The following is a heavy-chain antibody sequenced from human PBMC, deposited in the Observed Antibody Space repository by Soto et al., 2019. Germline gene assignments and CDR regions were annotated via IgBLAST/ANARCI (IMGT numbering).Heavy chain of an antibody. V-gene: IGHV2-5*01. J-gene: IGHJ6*02. CDR2: IYWNDDN. CDR3: AKGATAAGTWYYYGMDD. Sequence: QITLKESGPTLVKPTQTLTLTCTFSGFSLSTSGVGVGWIRQPPGKALEWLALIYWNDDNRYPPTLKSRLTISKDTSKSQVVRTMTKRYPVDTATYYCAKGATAAGTWYYYGMDDRGRGTTPTV. D-gene: IGHD6-13*01. CDR1: GFSLSTSGVG.